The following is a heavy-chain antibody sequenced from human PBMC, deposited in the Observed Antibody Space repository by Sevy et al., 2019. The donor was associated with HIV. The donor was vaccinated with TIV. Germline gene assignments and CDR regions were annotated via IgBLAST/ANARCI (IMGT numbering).Heavy chain of an antibody. CDR1: GGSFSGFY. D-gene: IGHD6-19*01. J-gene: IGHJ1*01. CDR2: INHSGST. Sequence: SETLSLTCAVYGGSFSGFYWSWIRRPPGKGLEWIGEINHSGSTNYNPSLKSRLTMSVDTSKNQFSLNLTSVTAADTAVYYCARVYSSDWYKYFQHWGQGTLVTVSS. CDR3: ARVYSSDWYKYFQH. V-gene: IGHV4-34*01.